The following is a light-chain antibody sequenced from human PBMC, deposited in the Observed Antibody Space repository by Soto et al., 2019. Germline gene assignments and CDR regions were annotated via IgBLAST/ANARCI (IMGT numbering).Light chain of an antibody. J-gene: IGLJ1*01. CDR3: AAWDDSLSGYV. Sequence: QSVLTQPPSASGTPGQRVTISCSGSSSNIGSNYVYWYQQLPGTAPKLLIYSNNQRPSGVPDRFSGSKSGTSASLAISGLRSEDEADYYCAAWDDSLSGYVFGTG. V-gene: IGLV1-47*02. CDR2: SNN. CDR1: SSNIGSNY.